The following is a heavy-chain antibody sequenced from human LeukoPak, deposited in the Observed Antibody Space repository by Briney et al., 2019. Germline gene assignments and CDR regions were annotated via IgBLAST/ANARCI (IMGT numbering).Heavy chain of an antibody. D-gene: IGHD6-6*01. CDR3: ARDTPYSSSSDPDY. Sequence: ASVKVSCKASGYTFTGYYMHWVRQAPGQGLEWMGWINPNSGGTNYAQKFQGRVTMTRDTSISTAYMELSRLRSDDTAVYYCARDTPYSSSSDPDYWGQGTLVTVSS. CDR1: GYTFTGYY. J-gene: IGHJ4*02. V-gene: IGHV1-2*02. CDR2: INPNSGGT.